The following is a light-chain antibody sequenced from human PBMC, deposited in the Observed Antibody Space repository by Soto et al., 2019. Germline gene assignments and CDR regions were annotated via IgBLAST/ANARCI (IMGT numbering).Light chain of an antibody. Sequence: ERGSLSSRASKSVRSNYLAWYQQIPGQAPRVLIYAASSRATGIPDRFIGSGSGTHLTLTFSILKPDDLALYYWQLYGTSLGAFGGGTKVDIK. CDR1: KSVRSNY. V-gene: IGKV3-20*01. CDR2: AAS. J-gene: IGKJ4*02. CDR3: QLYGTSLGA.